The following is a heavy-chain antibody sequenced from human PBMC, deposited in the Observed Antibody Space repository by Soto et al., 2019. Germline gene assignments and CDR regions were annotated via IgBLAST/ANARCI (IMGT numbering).Heavy chain of an antibody. CDR1: GCTFDDYA. CDR2: ISWNSGSI. J-gene: IGHJ3*02. V-gene: IGHV3-9*01. D-gene: IGHD1-26*01. Sequence: GGSLRLSCAASGCTFDDYAMRWVRQAQGKGLEWVSGISWNSGSIGYADSVKGRFTISRGNAKNSLYLQMNSLRAEDTALYYCAKSGPQEVGDAFDIWGQGTMVTVSS. CDR3: AKSGPQEVGDAFDI.